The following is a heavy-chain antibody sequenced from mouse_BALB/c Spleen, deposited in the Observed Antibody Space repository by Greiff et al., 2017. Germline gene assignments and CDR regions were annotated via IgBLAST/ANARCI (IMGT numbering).Heavy chain of an antibody. CDR3: ARRIYYYGSSYWYFDV. CDR1: GYTFTSYV. CDR2: INPYNDGT. D-gene: IGHD1-1*01. J-gene: IGHJ1*01. V-gene: IGHV1-14*01. Sequence: EVQLQESGPELVKPGASVKMSCKASGYTFTSYVMHWVKQKPGQGLEWIGYINPYNDGTKYNEKFKGKATLTSDKSSSTAYMELSSLTSEDSAVYYCARRIYYYGSSYWYFDVWGAGTTVTVSS.